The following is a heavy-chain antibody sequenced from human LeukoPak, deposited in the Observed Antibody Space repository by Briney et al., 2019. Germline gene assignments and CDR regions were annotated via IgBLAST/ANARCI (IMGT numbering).Heavy chain of an antibody. CDR3: ARSGHYGSGSYYNDYYYGMDV. CDR1: GGSISSYY. Sequence: SETLSLTCTVSGGSISSYYWSWIRQPPGKGLGWIGYIYYSGSTNYNPSLKSRVTISVDTSKNQFSLKLSSVTAADTAVYYCARSGHYGSGSYYNDYYYGMDVWGQGTTATVSS. D-gene: IGHD3-10*01. J-gene: IGHJ6*02. V-gene: IGHV4-59*01. CDR2: IYYSGST.